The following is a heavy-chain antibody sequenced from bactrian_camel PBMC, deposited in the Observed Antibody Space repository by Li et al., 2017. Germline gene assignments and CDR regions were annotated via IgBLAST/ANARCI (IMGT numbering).Heavy chain of an antibody. CDR2: TDNYGTT. CDR1: GMTYHTFA. Sequence: QLVESGGGSVQSGGSLRLSCTASGMTYHTFAMGWFRQSPGKEREGVAATDNYGTTTYADSVKGRFTISRDDEKNLVYLQMNGLKPEDTAMYYCAAKRIVYERGADSYTCDSLGANFPFWGQGTQVT. CDR3: AAKRIVYERGADSYTCDSLGANFPF. J-gene: IGHJ6*01. D-gene: IGHD2*01. V-gene: IGHV3S53*01.